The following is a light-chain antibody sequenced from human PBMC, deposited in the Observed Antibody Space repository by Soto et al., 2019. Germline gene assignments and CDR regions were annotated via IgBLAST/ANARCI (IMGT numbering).Light chain of an antibody. Sequence: EIVMTQSPATLSVSPGGRATLSCRASQSIIDTLAWYQQKPVQAPRLLIYGASNRATGFSARFSASGSGTDFILTISRLEPDDFAVYYCHQSGDSPTFGQGTKVDI. CDR2: GAS. V-gene: IGKV3D-15*02. CDR1: QSIIDT. CDR3: HQSGDSPT. J-gene: IGKJ1*01.